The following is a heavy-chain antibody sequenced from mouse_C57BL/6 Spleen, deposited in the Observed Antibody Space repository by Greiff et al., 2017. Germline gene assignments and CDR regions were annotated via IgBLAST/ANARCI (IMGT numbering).Heavy chain of an antibody. Sequence: VQLQQPGAELVRPGSSVKLSCKASGYTFTSYWMHWVKQRPIQGLEWIGNIDPSDSETHYNQKFKDKDTLTVDKSSSTAYMQLSSLTSEDSAVYYCARVIYYYGSSYYAMDYWGQGTSVTVSS. CDR1: GYTFTSYW. D-gene: IGHD1-1*01. CDR3: ARVIYYYGSSYYAMDY. CDR2: IDPSDSET. J-gene: IGHJ4*01. V-gene: IGHV1-52*01.